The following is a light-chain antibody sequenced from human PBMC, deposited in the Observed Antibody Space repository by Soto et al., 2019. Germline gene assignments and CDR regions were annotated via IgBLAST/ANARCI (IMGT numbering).Light chain of an antibody. Sequence: IVFTQFPATLTLSPGERATLFCRASQCVGTYLAWYQQKPGQAPRLLIYSASSRATGIAPRFRGSGSGTDFTLTISSVEPEDFAVYFCQQRSNSPRTFGQGTRLEIK. J-gene: IGKJ5*01. CDR3: QQRSNSPRT. CDR1: QCVGTY. V-gene: IGKV3-11*01. CDR2: SAS.